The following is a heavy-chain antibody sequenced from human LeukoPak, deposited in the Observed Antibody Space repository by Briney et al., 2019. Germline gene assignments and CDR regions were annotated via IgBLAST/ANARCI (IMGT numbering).Heavy chain of an antibody. D-gene: IGHD3-10*01. Sequence: GGSLRLSCAASGFTFSGYGMHWVRQAPGKGLEWVALISYDGSDKYYADSVKGRFTISRDNSKNTLYLQMNSLRAEDTAVYYCAIEGFLKDFDFWGQGTLVTVSS. V-gene: IGHV3-30*03. CDR3: AIEGFLKDFDF. CDR1: GFTFSGYG. J-gene: IGHJ4*02. CDR2: ISYDGSDK.